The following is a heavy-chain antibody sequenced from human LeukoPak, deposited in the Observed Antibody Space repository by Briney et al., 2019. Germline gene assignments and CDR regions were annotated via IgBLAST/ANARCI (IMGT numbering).Heavy chain of an antibody. D-gene: IGHD1-26*01. Sequence: SETLSLTCTVSGGSISSYYWSWIRQPPGKGLEWILIYYSGSTNYNPSLKSRVTISVDRSKSQFSLKLTSVTPADTAVYYCARGGIVGSRTNWFDPWGQGILVTVSS. V-gene: IGHV4-59*01. CDR1: GGSISSYY. J-gene: IGHJ5*02. CDR2: IYYSGST. CDR3: ARGGIVGSRTNWFDP.